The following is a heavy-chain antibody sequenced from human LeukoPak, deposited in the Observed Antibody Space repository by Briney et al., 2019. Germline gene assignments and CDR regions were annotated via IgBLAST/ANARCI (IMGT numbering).Heavy chain of an antibody. CDR3: AKGGDGYNSADY. D-gene: IGHD5-24*01. CDR1: GFTFSNAW. J-gene: IGHJ4*02. CDR2: ISGSGGST. V-gene: IGHV3-23*01. Sequence: GGSLRLSCVASGFTFSNAWMSWVRQAPGKGLEWVSAISGSGGSTYYADSVKGRFTISRDNSKNTLYLQMNSLRAEDTAVYYCAKGGDGYNSADYWGQGTLVTVSS.